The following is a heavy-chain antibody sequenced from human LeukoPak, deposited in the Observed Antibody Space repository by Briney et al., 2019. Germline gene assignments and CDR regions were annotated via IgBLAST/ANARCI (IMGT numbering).Heavy chain of an antibody. Sequence: ASVKVSCKASGYTFTDYYMHWVRQAPGQGLEWMGWINPNSGGTSYAQKFQGRVTMTRDTSISTAYMELSRLRSDDTAVYYCARDGDYDFWSGLNWFDPWGQGTLVTVSS. CDR1: GYTFTDYY. D-gene: IGHD3-3*01. CDR3: ARDGDYDFWSGLNWFDP. V-gene: IGHV1-2*02. CDR2: INPNSGGT. J-gene: IGHJ5*02.